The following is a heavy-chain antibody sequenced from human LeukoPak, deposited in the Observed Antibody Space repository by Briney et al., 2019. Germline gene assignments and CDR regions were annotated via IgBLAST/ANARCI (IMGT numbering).Heavy chain of an antibody. CDR2: ISGGGGST. J-gene: IGHJ4*02. D-gene: IGHD5-24*01. CDR3: AKGRRDAYNFDIDY. Sequence: GGSLRLSCAASGFTFSNYAMNWVRQAPGKGLEWVSTISGGGGSTYYADSVKGLFTISRDNSKNTLYLQMNSLRAEDTAVYYCAKGRRDAYNFDIDYWGQGTLVTVSS. CDR1: GFTFSNYA. V-gene: IGHV3-23*01.